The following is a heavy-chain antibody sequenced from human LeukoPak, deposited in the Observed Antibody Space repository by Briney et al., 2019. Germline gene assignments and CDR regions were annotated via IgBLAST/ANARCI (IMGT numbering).Heavy chain of an antibody. Sequence: PGGSLRLSCAASGFTFTSYAMSWVRQAPGRGLEWVSGVSGRGDSTYFADSVKGRFTISRDNSRNTLYLQMNSLRAEDTAVYYCAKSPTYYYDSTDYWGQGTLVTVSS. J-gene: IGHJ4*02. D-gene: IGHD3-22*01. CDR3: AKSPTYYYDSTDY. CDR2: VSGRGDST. V-gene: IGHV3-23*01. CDR1: GFTFTSYA.